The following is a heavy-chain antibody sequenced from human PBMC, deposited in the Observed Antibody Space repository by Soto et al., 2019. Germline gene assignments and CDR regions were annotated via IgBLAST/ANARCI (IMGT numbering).Heavy chain of an antibody. Sequence: PGGSLRLSCAASGFTFSSYWMHWVRQAPGKGLVWVSRINSDGSYTSYADSVKGRVTISRANAKNTLYLQMNSLRAEDTAVYYCARGNRSYSSSWYAYWGQGTLVTVSS. CDR3: ARGNRSYSSSWYAY. V-gene: IGHV3-74*01. J-gene: IGHJ4*02. D-gene: IGHD6-13*01. CDR1: GFTFSSYW. CDR2: INSDGSYT.